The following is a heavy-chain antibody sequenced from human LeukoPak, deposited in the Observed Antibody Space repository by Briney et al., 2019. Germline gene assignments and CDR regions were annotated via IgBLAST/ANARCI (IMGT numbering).Heavy chain of an antibody. Sequence: SETLSLTCAVYGGSFSGYYWSWIRQPPGKGLEWIGEINHSGSTNYNPSLKSRVTISVDTSKNQFSLKLSSVTAADTAVYYCARATGDYGDYVHFDCWGQGTLVTVSS. V-gene: IGHV4-34*01. CDR3: ARATGDYGDYVHFDC. CDR2: INHSGST. J-gene: IGHJ4*02. CDR1: GGSFSGYY. D-gene: IGHD4-17*01.